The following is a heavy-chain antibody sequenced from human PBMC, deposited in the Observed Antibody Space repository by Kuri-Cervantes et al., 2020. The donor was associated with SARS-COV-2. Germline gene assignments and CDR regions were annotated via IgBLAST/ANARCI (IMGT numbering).Heavy chain of an antibody. V-gene: IGHV3-23*01. CDR2: INGGGDPT. Sequence: GESLKISCAASGFTFYNFGVTWVRQAPGKGLEWVSTINGGGDPTFYADSVKGRFTISRDNSKNMLYLQMSSLRAEDTAIYYCAKGTFDIWGQGTMVTVSS. CDR1: GFTFYNFG. CDR3: AKGTFDI. J-gene: IGHJ3*02.